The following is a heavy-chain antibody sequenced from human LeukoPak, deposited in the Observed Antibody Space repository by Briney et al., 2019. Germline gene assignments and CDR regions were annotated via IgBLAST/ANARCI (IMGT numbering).Heavy chain of an antibody. CDR2: IGGSGGST. D-gene: IGHD3-10*02. Sequence: GGSLRLSCAASGFTFSNYAMSWVRQAPGKGLEWVSAIGGSGGSTYYADSVKGRFTISRDNAKNSLYLQMNSLGAEDTAVYYCAELGITMIGGVWGKGTTVTISS. J-gene: IGHJ6*04. V-gene: IGHV3-23*01. CDR3: AELGITMIGGV. CDR1: GFTFSNYA.